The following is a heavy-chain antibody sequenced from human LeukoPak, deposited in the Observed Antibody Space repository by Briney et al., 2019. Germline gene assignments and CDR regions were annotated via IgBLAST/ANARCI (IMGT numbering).Heavy chain of an antibody. CDR3: ARSSSTATYHFDY. J-gene: IGHJ4*02. V-gene: IGHV1-2*02. D-gene: IGHD6-6*01. Sequence: ASVKVSCKASGYTFTGYYMHWVRQAPGQGLEGMGWINPNSGGTNYAQKFQGRVTMTRDTSTSTVYMELSSLRSEDTAVYYCARSSSTATYHFDYWGQGTLVTVSS. CDR1: GYTFTGYY. CDR2: INPNSGGT.